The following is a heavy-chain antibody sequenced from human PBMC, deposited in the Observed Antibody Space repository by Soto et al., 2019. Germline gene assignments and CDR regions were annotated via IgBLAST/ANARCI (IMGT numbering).Heavy chain of an antibody. CDR1: GGSISSGGYY. Sequence: SETLSLTCTVSGGSISSGGYYWSWIRQHPGKGLEWIGYIYYSGSTYYNPSLKSRVTISVDTSKNQFSLKLSSVTAADTAVYYCARGPTVTPYYYYGMDVWGQGTTVTVSS. CDR2: IYYSGST. D-gene: IGHD4-4*01. V-gene: IGHV4-31*03. J-gene: IGHJ6*02. CDR3: ARGPTVTPYYYYGMDV.